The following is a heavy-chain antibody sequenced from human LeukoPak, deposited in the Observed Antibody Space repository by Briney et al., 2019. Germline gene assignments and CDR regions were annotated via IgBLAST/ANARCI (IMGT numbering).Heavy chain of an antibody. CDR1: GFTFSSYG. D-gene: IGHD3-22*01. V-gene: IGHV3-30*02. J-gene: IGHJ4*02. CDR2: IRYDGSNK. Sequence: GGSLRLSCAASGFTFSSYGMHWVRQAPGKGLEWVAFIRYDGSNKYYADSVKGRFTISRDNSKYTLYLQMNSLRAEDTAVYYCAKDYDSSGYTDYWGQGTLVTVSS. CDR3: AKDYDSSGYTDY.